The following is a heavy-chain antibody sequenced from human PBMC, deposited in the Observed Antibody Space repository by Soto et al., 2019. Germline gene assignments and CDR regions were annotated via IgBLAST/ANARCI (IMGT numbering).Heavy chain of an antibody. CDR3: ANSPREDIHFAI. V-gene: IGHV3-23*01. CDR2: VSGGGERT. Sequence: EVQLLEAGGGLVQPGGSLRLSCAASGLTFDYYAMSWVRHSPGKGLEWVSSVSGGGERTYYADSVKGRFAISRDNSKNTLYLQINSLRADDTAVYDCANSPREDIHFAIWGQGTLLTVSS. J-gene: IGHJ4*02. CDR1: GLTFDYYA.